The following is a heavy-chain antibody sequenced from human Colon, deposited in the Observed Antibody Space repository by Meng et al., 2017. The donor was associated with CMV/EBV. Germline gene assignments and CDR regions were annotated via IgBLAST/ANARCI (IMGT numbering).Heavy chain of an antibody. CDR3: ASYSSYYYGMDV. J-gene: IGHJ6*02. D-gene: IGHD6-13*01. CDR2: ISSSSSYI. CDR1: GFTFSSYS. Sequence: GRSLKISCAASGFTFSSYSMNWVRQAPGKGLEWVSSISSSSSYIYYADSVKGRFTISRDNAKNSLYLQMNSLRAEDTAVYYCASYSSYYYGMDVWGQGTTVTVSS. V-gene: IGHV3-21*01.